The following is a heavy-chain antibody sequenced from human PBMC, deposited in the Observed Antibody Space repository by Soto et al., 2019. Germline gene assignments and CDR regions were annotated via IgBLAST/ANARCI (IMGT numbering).Heavy chain of an antibody. J-gene: IGHJ4*02. D-gene: IGHD4-17*01. V-gene: IGHV3-23*01. CDR3: AKDLGFGDYAFDY. Sequence: GGSLRLSCAASGFTFSSYAMSWVHQAPGKGLEWVSAISGSGGSTYYADSVKGRFTISRDNSKNTLYLQMNSLRAEDTAVYYCAKDLGFGDYAFDYWGQGTLVTVSS. CDR1: GFTFSSYA. CDR2: ISGSGGST.